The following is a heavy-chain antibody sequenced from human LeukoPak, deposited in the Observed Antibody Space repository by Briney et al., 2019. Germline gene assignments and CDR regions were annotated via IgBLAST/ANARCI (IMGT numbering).Heavy chain of an antibody. J-gene: IGHJ4*02. D-gene: IGHD1-26*01. CDR2: INHSGST. CDR1: GGSFSGYY. CDR3: AKEPLPPELGVDY. Sequence: SETLSLTCAVYGGSFSGYYWSWIRQPPGKGLEWIGEINHSGSTNYNPSLKSRVTISVDTSKNQFSLKLSSVTAADTAVYYCAKEPLPPELGVDYWGQGTLVTVSS. V-gene: IGHV4-34*01.